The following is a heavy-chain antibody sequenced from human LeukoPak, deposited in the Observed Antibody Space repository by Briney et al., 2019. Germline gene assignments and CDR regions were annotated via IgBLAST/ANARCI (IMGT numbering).Heavy chain of an antibody. Sequence: SETLSLTCTVSGHSIIDSYYWGWIRQPPGKGLEWIGSIYHSGSTYYNPSLKSRVTISVDTSKNQFSLKLNSVTAADTAVYYCARVSESGYSNPYYYYYMDVWGKGTTVTVSS. CDR3: ARVSESGYSNPYYYYYMDV. D-gene: IGHD4-11*01. J-gene: IGHJ6*03. CDR2: IYHSGST. V-gene: IGHV4-38-2*02. CDR1: GHSIIDSYY.